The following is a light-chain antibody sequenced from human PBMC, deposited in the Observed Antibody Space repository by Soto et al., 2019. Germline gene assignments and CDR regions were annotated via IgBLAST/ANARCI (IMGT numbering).Light chain of an antibody. V-gene: IGLV3-1*01. CDR3: QAWDSSTAHVV. J-gene: IGLJ2*01. CDR1: KLGDKY. Sequence: SYELTQPPSVSVSPGQTASITCSGDKLGDKYACWYQQKPGQSPVLVIYQDSKRPSGIPERFSGSNSGNTATLTISETQAMDEADYYCQAWDSSTAHVVFGGGTKLTVL. CDR2: QDS.